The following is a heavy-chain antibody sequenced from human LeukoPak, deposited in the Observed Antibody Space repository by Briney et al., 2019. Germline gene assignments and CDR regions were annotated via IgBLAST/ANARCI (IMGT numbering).Heavy chain of an antibody. CDR3: AKADDRGIMITFGGVT. CDR1: GFTFSSYA. D-gene: IGHD3-16*01. Sequence: QPGGSLRLSCAASGFTFSSYAMSWVRQAPGKGLEWVSAISGSGGSTYYADSVKGRFTISRDNSKNTLYLQMNSLRAEDTAVYYCAKADDRGIMITFGGVTWGQGTLVTVSS. J-gene: IGHJ5*02. CDR2: ISGSGGST. V-gene: IGHV3-23*01.